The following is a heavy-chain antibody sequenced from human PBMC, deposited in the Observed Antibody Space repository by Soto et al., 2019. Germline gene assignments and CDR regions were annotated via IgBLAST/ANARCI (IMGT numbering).Heavy chain of an antibody. Sequence: GGSLRLSCAASGFTFSSYWMSWVRQAPGKGLEWVANIKQDGSEKYYVDSVKGRFTISRDNAKNSLYLQMNSLRAEDTAVYYCARDLLAAADSLSFWFDPWGQGTLVTVSS. D-gene: IGHD6-13*01. V-gene: IGHV3-7*01. CDR1: GFTFSSYW. CDR3: ARDLLAAADSLSFWFDP. J-gene: IGHJ5*02. CDR2: IKQDGSEK.